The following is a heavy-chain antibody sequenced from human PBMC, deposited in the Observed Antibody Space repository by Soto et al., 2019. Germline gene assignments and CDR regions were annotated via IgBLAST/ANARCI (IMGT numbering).Heavy chain of an antibody. CDR1: GFTFGIHA. Sequence: GGSLRLSCAASGFTFGIHATSWVRQAPGKGLEWVSFISGSGGSTYYADSVKGRFTISRDNSKKTLYLQMNSLRGEDTAVYYCGKGSAATNYFYYATDVWGQGTTVTVSS. CDR3: GKGSAATNYFYYATDV. CDR2: ISGSGGST. V-gene: IGHV3-23*01. D-gene: IGHD2-15*01. J-gene: IGHJ6*02.